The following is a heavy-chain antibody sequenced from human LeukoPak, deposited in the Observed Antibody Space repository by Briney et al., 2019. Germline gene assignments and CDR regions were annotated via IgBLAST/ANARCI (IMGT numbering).Heavy chain of an antibody. CDR2: INHSGST. CDR1: GGSFSGYY. Sequence: SETLSLTCAVYGGSFSGYYWSWIRQPPGKGLEWIGEINHSGSTNYNPSLKSRVTISVDTSKNQFSLKLSSVTAADTAVYYCARRRGSSSWRTEYYYYYMDVWGKGTTVTISS. CDR3: ARRRGSSSWRTEYYYYYMDV. D-gene: IGHD6-13*01. J-gene: IGHJ6*03. V-gene: IGHV4-34*01.